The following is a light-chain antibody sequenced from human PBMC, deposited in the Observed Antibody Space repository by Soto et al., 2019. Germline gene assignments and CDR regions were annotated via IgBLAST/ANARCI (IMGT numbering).Light chain of an antibody. Sequence: DIQMTQSPSSLSASVGDRVTITCQASQDISNYLNWYQQKPGKAPQLLIYDACNLETGVPSRLRGSGSRPDITFIISSLQPEDIATYYCKQYDNRPFTFGPGTKVDIK. V-gene: IGKV1-33*01. CDR1: QDISNY. CDR2: DAC. J-gene: IGKJ3*01. CDR3: KQYDNRPFT.